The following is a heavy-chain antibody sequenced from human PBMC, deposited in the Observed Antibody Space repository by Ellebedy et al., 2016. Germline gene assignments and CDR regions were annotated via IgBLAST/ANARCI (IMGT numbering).Heavy chain of an antibody. V-gene: IGHV4-59*12. J-gene: IGHJ6*03. D-gene: IGHD3-10*01. Sequence: SETLSPTCTVSGGSISSYYWGWIRQPPGKGLKWIGSLHYTGSTYYNPSLKSRVTISVDTSKNQFSLKLSSVTAADTAVYYCARGSGYGSGSYCMDVWGKGTTVTVSS. CDR3: ARGSGYGSGSYCMDV. CDR1: GGSISSYY. CDR2: LHYTGST.